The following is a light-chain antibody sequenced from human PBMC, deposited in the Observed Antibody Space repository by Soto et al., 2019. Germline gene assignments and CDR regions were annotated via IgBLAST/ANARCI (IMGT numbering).Light chain of an antibody. J-gene: IGKJ2*01. Sequence: DFLMTQSPSSLSASVGDRVTITCRASQTITTYLNWYQQKAGKAPKLLISTASNLQNGVPSRFSGSGSGTYFTLTISSLQPEDFATYYCLQDYNYPYTFGQGTKVDIK. CDR1: QTITTY. CDR2: TAS. V-gene: IGKV1-39*01. CDR3: LQDYNYPYT.